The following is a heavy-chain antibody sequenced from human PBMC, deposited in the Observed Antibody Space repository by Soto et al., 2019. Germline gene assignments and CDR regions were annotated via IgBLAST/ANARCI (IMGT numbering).Heavy chain of an antibody. J-gene: IGHJ5*02. V-gene: IGHV4-31*03. Sequence: PSETLSLTCSVSGGSISSVNYYWTWIRQHPGEGLEWIGYINYSGTTYYNPSLKSRVTISLVTSENQFSLKLGSVTAADTDIYYCARQXVLSHDISGYPAGWLNPRDKGSLVAFSS. CDR3: ARQXVLSHDISGYPAGWLNP. CDR2: INYSGTT. D-gene: IGHD3-22*01. CDR1: GGSISSVNYY.